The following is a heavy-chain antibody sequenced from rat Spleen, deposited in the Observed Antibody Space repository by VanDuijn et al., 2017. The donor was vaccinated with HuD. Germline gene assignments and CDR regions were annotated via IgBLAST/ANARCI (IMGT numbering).Heavy chain of an antibody. Sequence: EVQLVESDGVLVQPGRSLKLSCAPSGFTFSDYYMAWVRQAPTKGLEWVATISFDAVTTYYRDSVKGRFTISRDNAKSILYLQMASLRSEDTATYYCARRGNSVFWNFDVWGPGTMVTVSS. CDR3: ARRGNSVFWNFDV. V-gene: IGHV5-29*01. J-gene: IGHJ1*01. D-gene: IGHD4-4*01. CDR1: GFTFSDYY. CDR2: ISFDAVTT.